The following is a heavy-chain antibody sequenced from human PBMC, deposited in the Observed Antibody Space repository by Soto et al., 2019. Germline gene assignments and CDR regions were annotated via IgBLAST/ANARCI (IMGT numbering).Heavy chain of an antibody. D-gene: IGHD5-12*01. V-gene: IGHV4-59*01. Sequence: KTSETLSLTCTVSGGSISSYYWSWIRQPPGKGLEWIGYIYYSGSTNYNPSLKSRVTISVDTSKNQFSLKLSSVTAADTAVYYCARVRRAAHPWRLKSKNYYYGMDVWGQGTTVTVSS. CDR3: ARVRRAAHPWRLKSKNYYYGMDV. J-gene: IGHJ6*02. CDR1: GGSISSYY. CDR2: IYYSGST.